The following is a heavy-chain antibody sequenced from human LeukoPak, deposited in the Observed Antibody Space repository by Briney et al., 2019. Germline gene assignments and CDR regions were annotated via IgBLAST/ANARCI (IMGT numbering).Heavy chain of an antibody. D-gene: IGHD2-2*01. Sequence: SVKASCKASGGTFSSYAISWVRQAPGQGLEWMGGIIPIFGTANYAQKFQGRVTITTDESTSTAYMELSSLRSEDTAVYYCARVPRSSTRGYYFDYWGQGTLVTVSS. CDR1: GGTFSSYA. V-gene: IGHV1-69*05. CDR2: IIPIFGTA. CDR3: ARVPRSSTRGYYFDY. J-gene: IGHJ4*02.